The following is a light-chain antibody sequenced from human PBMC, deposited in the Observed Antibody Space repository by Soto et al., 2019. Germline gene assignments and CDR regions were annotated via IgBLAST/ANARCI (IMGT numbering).Light chain of an antibody. J-gene: IGKJ2*01. CDR3: QQSYSTPT. Sequence: DIQMTQSPSSLSASGGDRVIITCRASQSISSYLNWYQQKPGKAPKLLIYAASSLQSGVPSRFSGSGSGTDFTLTISSLQPEDFATYYCQQSYSTPTFGQGTKLEIK. CDR1: QSISSY. CDR2: AAS. V-gene: IGKV1-39*01.